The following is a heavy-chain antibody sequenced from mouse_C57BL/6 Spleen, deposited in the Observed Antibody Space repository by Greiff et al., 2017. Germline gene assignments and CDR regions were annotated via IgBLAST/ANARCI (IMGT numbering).Heavy chain of an antibody. CDR1: GFTFSDYG. D-gene: IGHD1-1*01. V-gene: IGHV5-17*01. Sequence: EVQLVESGGGLVKPGGSLKLSCAASGFTFSDYGMHWVRQAPEKGLEWVAYISSGRSTIYYADPVKGRFTISRDNATNTLFLQLTSLRSEDTAMYYCARGRKSNPGYFDYWGQGTTLTVSS. J-gene: IGHJ2*01. CDR3: ARGRKSNPGYFDY. CDR2: ISSGRSTI.